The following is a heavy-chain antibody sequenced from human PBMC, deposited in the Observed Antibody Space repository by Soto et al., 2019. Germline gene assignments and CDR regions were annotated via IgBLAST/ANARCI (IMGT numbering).Heavy chain of an antibody. CDR1: GGTFNSFA. J-gene: IGHJ5*02. V-gene: IGHV1-69*12. Sequence: QVQLVQSGAEVKKPGSSVKVFCKASGGTFNSFAITWVRQAPGQGLEWMGVIFPIFGTPSYAQKFQGRVTITADESTSTAYMELSGLRSEDTAVYYCAREDSDYRFDPCGQGTLVTVSS. CDR3: AREDSDYRFDP. D-gene: IGHD4-4*01. CDR2: IFPIFGTP.